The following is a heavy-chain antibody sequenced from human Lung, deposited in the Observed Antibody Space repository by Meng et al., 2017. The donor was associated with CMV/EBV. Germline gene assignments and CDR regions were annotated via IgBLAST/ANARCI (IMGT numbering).Heavy chain of an antibody. V-gene: IGHV3-11*05. Sequence: QVQVVGFGVGLVKPGGSLRLYCAGSGFTFSDYYMSWIRQAPGKGLEWVSYISPTTGYTEYADSVKGRFTISRDNAKNSLFLQMNSLRSEDTAVYYCARDFSLYRTSGVQWGQGTLVTVSS. CDR3: ARDFSLYRTSGVQ. CDR2: ISPTTGYT. CDR1: GFTFSDYY. D-gene: IGHD2-8*01. J-gene: IGHJ4*02.